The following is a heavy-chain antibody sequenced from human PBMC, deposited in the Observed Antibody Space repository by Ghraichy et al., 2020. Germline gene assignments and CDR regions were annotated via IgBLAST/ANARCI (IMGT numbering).Heavy chain of an antibody. J-gene: IGHJ6*02. CDR1: GFSLSTSGVG. V-gene: IGHV2-5*02. Sequence: SGPTLVKPTQTLTLTCTFSGFSLSTSGVGVGWIRQPPGKAPEWLALIYWDDDKRYIPSLNSRLTVTKDTSKDQVVLTVTNMDPLDTATYYCVRIGGGWFGELQYGMDVWGQGTTVTVS. CDR3: VRIGGGWFGELQYGMDV. CDR2: IYWDDDK. D-gene: IGHD3-10*01.